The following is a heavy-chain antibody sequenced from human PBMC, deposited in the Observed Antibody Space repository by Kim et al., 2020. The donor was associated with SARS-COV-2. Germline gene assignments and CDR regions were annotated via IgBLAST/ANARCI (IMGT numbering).Heavy chain of an antibody. Sequence: ASVKVSCKASGYTFTGYYMHWVRQAPGQGLEWMGRINPNSGGTNYAQKFQGRVTMTRDTSISTAYMELSRLRSDDTAVYYCARSWSITGTTLPGYWGQGTLVTVSS. CDR2: INPNSGGT. CDR3: ARSWSITGTTLPGY. CDR1: GYTFTGYY. V-gene: IGHV1-2*06. J-gene: IGHJ4*02. D-gene: IGHD1-7*01.